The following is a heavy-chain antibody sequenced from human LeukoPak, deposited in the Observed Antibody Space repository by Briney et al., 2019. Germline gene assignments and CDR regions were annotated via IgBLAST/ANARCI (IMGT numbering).Heavy chain of an antibody. CDR2: TSWNSGSI. CDR1: GFTFDDYA. J-gene: IGHJ4*02. D-gene: IGHD3/OR15-3a*01. V-gene: IGHV3-9*01. Sequence: GGSLRLSCAASGFTFDDYAMHWVRQAPGKGLEWVSGTSWNSGSIGYADSVKGRFTISRDNAKNSLYLQMNSLRAEDTALYYCAKDIMRRGLGLVDYWGQGTLVTVSS. CDR3: AKDIMRRGLGLVDY.